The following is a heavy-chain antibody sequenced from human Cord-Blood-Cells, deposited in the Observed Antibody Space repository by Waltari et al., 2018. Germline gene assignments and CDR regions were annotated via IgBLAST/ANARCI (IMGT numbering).Heavy chain of an antibody. CDR2: NYYSGST. CDR3: ARHPPPYYDSSGYDY. CDR1: GGSISSSSYY. J-gene: IGHJ4*02. Sequence: QLQLQESGPGLVKPSETLSLTCTVSGGSISSSSYYWGWIRQPPGKGLEWIGSNYYSGSTYYNPSLKSRVTISVDTSKNQFSLKLSSVTAADTAVYYCARHPPPYYDSSGYDYWGQGTLVTVSS. D-gene: IGHD3-22*01. V-gene: IGHV4-39*01.